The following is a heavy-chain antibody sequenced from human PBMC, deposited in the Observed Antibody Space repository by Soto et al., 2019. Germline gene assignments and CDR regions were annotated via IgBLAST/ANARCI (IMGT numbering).Heavy chain of an antibody. V-gene: IGHV3-13*01. J-gene: IGHJ6*02. CDR1: GFTLSSYD. CDR3: TRKTPPTGMEV. Sequence: EVQLVESGGGLVQPGGSLRLSCAASGFTLSSYDIHWVRQATGEGLAWVSGIGSGGDTHYADSVKGRFIISREDGKNSLYLQMHNLRVGDTAVYYCTRKTPPTGMEVWGQGATVTVSS. D-gene: IGHD3-9*01. CDR2: IGSGGDT.